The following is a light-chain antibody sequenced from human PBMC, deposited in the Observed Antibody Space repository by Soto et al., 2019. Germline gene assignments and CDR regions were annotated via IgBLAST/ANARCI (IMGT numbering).Light chain of an antibody. V-gene: IGKV1-8*01. CDR2: GAS. J-gene: IGKJ1*01. CDR3: QQSFTTPRT. Sequence: AIRMTQSPSSFSASTGDRVTITCRASQGISSYLAWYQQKPGKAPKLLIYGASTLHSGVPSNFSGSGSGTDFTLTISGLQLEDFATYYCQQSFTTPRTVGQGTKVDSK. CDR1: QGISSY.